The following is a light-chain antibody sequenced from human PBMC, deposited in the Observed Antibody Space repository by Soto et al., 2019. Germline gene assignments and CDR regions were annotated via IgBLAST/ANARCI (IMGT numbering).Light chain of an antibody. CDR3: SSYAGGNNLVV. V-gene: IGLV2-8*01. Sequence: QSALTQPPSASGSPGQSVTISCTGTSSDVGGYNYVSWYQHHPGKAPKVMIYEVSRRPSGVPDRFSGSKSGNTASLTVSGLQAEDEADYYCSSYAGGNNLVVFGGGTKLTVL. CDR1: SSDVGGYNY. CDR2: EVS. J-gene: IGLJ2*01.